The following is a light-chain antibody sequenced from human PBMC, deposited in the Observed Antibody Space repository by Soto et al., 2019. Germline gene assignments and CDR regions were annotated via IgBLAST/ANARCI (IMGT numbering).Light chain of an antibody. Sequence: QLVLTQSPSASASLGASVTLTCTLSSGHSTFAIAWQQHQPEKGPRYLMNLNDDGGHTKGDGIPDRFSGSSSGAERYLTISSLQSEDEADYYCQTWGTGYVVFGGGTKLTVL. J-gene: IGLJ2*01. CDR3: QTWGTGYVV. CDR1: SGHSTFA. V-gene: IGLV4-69*02. CDR2: LNDDGGH.